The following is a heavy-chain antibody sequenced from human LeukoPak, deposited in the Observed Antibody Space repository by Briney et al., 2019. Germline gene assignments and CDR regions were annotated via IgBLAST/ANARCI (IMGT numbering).Heavy chain of an antibody. Sequence: PGGSLRLSCAASGFTFSSYGMHWVRQAPGKGLEWVAVMWYDGSNKYYADSVKGRFTISRDNSKNTLYLQMNSLRAEDTAVYYCARAPDYYDSSGYFHYWGQGTLVTVSS. CDR2: MWYDGSNK. CDR1: GFTFSSYG. CDR3: ARAPDYYDSSGYFHY. J-gene: IGHJ4*02. D-gene: IGHD3-22*01. V-gene: IGHV3-33*01.